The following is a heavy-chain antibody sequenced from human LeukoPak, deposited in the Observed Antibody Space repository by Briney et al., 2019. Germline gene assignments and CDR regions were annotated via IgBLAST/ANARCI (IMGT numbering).Heavy chain of an antibody. D-gene: IGHD3-22*01. CDR1: GGSFSGYY. V-gene: IGHV4-34*01. CDR3: ARSKDGSGFAAY. CDR2: INHSGNT. Sequence: SETLSLTCAVYGGSFSGYYWTWIRQPPGKGLEWIGEINHSGNTNYNPSLKSRVAISVDTPKNQFSLKLSSVIAADTAMYYCARSKDGSGFAAYWGQRTQVTVSS. J-gene: IGHJ4*02.